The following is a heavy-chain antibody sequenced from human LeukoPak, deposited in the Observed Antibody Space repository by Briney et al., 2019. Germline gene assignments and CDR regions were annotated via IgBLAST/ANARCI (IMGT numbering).Heavy chain of an antibody. D-gene: IGHD3-9*01. Sequence: GGSLRLSCAASGFTFSNAWMSWVRQAPGKGLEWVGRITSKTDGGTTDYVAPVKGRFTISRDDAKNTLYLQMNSLKTDDTAVYYCTTDLRYFDRTGFAFDVWGQGTLVTVST. V-gene: IGHV3-15*01. J-gene: IGHJ3*01. CDR2: ITSKTDGGTT. CDR3: TTDLRYFDRTGFAFDV. CDR1: GFTFSNAW.